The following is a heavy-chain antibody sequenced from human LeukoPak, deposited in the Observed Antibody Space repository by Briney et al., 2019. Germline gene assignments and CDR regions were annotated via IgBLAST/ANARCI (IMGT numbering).Heavy chain of an antibody. CDR2: INPNSGGT. J-gene: IGHJ4*02. CDR1: GYTFTSYY. CDR3: ARDGADYSSGWYNY. D-gene: IGHD6-19*01. V-gene: IGHV1-2*04. Sequence: ASVKVSCKASGYTFTSYYMHWVRQAPGQGLEWMGWINPNSGGTNYAQKFQGWVTMTRDTSISTAYMELSRLRSDDTAVYYCARDGADYSSGWYNYWGQGTLVTVSS.